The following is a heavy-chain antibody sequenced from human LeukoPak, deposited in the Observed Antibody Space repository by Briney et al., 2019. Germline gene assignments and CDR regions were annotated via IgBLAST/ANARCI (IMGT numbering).Heavy chain of an antibody. J-gene: IGHJ4*02. CDR1: GDRLTSYW. CDR2: IYVADSES. D-gene: IGHD6-19*01. Sequence: GESLKISCKASGDRLTSYWIAWVRPMPGRGLEWMGIIYVADSESRYSPSFQGQVTMSVNKSISTAYLQWSSLKASDTAMYYCARVGAAVVGKFDYWGQGTLVIVSA. V-gene: IGHV5-51*01. CDR3: ARVGAAVVGKFDY.